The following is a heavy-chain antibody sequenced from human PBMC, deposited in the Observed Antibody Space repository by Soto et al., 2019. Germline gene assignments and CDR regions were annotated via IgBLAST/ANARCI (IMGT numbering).Heavy chain of an antibody. V-gene: IGHV3-33*01. CDR3: ARDRRRYCSSTSCTSIAFDI. CDR2: IWYDGSNK. CDR1: GFTFSSYG. D-gene: IGHD2-2*01. J-gene: IGHJ3*02. Sequence: GGSLRLSCAASGFTFSSYGMHWVRQAPGKGLEWVAVIWYDGSNKYYADSVKGRFTISRDNSKNTLYLQMNSLRAEDTAVYYCARDRRRYCSSTSCTSIAFDIWGQGTMITVSS.